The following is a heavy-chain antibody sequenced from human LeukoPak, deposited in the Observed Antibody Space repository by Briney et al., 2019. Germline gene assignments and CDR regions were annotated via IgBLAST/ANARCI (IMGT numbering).Heavy chain of an antibody. V-gene: IGHV3-9*01. CDR2: LSWNSGDL. J-gene: IGHJ2*01. Sequence: GGSLRLSCAASGFDLGDYGMHWVRQAPGKGLEWVSGLSWNSGDLDYADSVKGRLTISRDNAKNSLYLQMNSLRTDDTAFYYCAKRGGSDWYFDVWGRGTLVTVSS. CDR3: AKRGGSDWYFDV. CDR1: GFDLGDYG.